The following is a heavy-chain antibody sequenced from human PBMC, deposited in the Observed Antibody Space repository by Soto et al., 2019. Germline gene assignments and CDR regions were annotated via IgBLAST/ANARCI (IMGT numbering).Heavy chain of an antibody. Sequence: QVQLQQWGAGLLKPSETLSLTCAVYGGSFSGYYWTWIRQPPGTGLEWIGEINHSGSTNYNPSLKGRVTISVDTSKNQFSLKLTSVTAADTAVYYCARDKITGLFDYWGKGNLVTVSS. V-gene: IGHV4-34*01. J-gene: IGHJ4*02. CDR3: ARDKITGLFDY. D-gene: IGHD2-8*02. CDR1: GGSFSGYY. CDR2: INHSGST.